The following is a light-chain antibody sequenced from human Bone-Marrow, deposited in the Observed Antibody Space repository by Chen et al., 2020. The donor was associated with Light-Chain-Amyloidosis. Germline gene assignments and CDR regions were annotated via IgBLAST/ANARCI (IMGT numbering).Light chain of an antibody. Sequence: SYVLRQPSSLSVAPGQTATNAGGGNNIGTTSVHWYQQTPGQAPLLVVYDDSDRPPGIPERLSGSNSGNTATLTISRVEAGDEADYYCQVWDRSSDRPVFGGGTKLTVL. J-gene: IGLJ3*02. CDR2: DDS. CDR1: NIGTTS. V-gene: IGLV3-21*02. CDR3: QVWDRSSDRPV.